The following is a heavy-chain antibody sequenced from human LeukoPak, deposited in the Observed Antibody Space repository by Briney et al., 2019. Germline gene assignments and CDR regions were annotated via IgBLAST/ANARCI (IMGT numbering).Heavy chain of an antibody. Sequence: SETLPLTCTVSGGSIRSYYWSWIRQPPGKGLEWIGYIYYSGSTNYNPSLKSRVTISVDTSKNQFSLKLSSVTAADTAVYYCARARVDIVATTFYGFDYWGQGTLVTVSS. CDR3: ARARVDIVATTFYGFDY. V-gene: IGHV4-59*01. CDR2: IYYSGST. CDR1: GGSIRSYY. D-gene: IGHD5-12*01. J-gene: IGHJ4*02.